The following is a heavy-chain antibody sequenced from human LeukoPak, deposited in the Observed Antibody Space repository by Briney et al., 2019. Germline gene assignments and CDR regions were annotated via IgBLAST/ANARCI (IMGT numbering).Heavy chain of an antibody. CDR2: IYYSGST. CDR3: ARDRVYDILTGYYKRWFDP. V-gene: IGHV4-39*07. CDR1: GGSISSSSYY. Sequence: SETLSLTCTVSGGSISSSSYYWGWIRQPPGKGLEWIGSIYYSGSTYYNPSLKSRVTISVDTSKNQFSLKLSSVTAADTAVYYCARDRVYDILTGYYKRWFDPWGQGTLVTVSS. J-gene: IGHJ5*02. D-gene: IGHD3-9*01.